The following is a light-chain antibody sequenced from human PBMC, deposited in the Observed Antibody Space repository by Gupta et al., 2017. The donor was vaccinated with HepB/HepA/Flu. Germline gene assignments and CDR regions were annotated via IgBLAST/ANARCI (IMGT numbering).Light chain of an antibody. CDR2: ENN. J-gene: IGLJ2*01. Sequence: QPVLTQPPSVSAAPGQKVTISCSGSSSNIGNNYVSWYQQLPGTAPELLIYENNKRPSGIPDRFSGSKSGTSATLGITGLQTGDEADYYCATWGRSPTTVLFGGGTKLTVL. V-gene: IGLV1-51*02. CDR1: SSNIGNNY. CDR3: ATWGRSPTTVL.